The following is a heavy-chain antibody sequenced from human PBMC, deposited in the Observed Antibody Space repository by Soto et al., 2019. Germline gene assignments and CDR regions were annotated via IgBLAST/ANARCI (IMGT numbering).Heavy chain of an antibody. V-gene: IGHV3-11*01. D-gene: IGHD1-26*01. CDR1: GFTFSNYY. Sequence: QVQLVESGGGLVKPGGSLRLSCAASGFTFSNYYMSWIRQAPGMGLEWISYITNSGSTIYYADSVKGRFTISRDNAKNSLYLQMNSLRAEDTAVYYCARDRGIVGATQYYFDYWGQGTLVTVSS. J-gene: IGHJ4*02. CDR3: ARDRGIVGATQYYFDY. CDR2: ITNSGSTI.